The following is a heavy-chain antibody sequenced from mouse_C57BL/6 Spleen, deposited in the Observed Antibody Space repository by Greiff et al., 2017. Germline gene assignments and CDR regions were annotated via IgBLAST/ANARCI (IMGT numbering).Heavy chain of an antibody. CDR3: ARDRDYYGSSYWYFDV. Sequence: EVMLVESEGGLVQPGRSMKLSCTASGFTFSDSYMAWVRQVPEKGLEWVANINYDGSSTYYLDSLKSRFIISRDNAKNILYLQMSSLKSEDTATYYCARDRDYYGSSYWYFDVWGTGTTVTVSS. J-gene: IGHJ1*03. D-gene: IGHD1-1*01. CDR2: INYDGSST. CDR1: GFTFSDSY. V-gene: IGHV5-16*01.